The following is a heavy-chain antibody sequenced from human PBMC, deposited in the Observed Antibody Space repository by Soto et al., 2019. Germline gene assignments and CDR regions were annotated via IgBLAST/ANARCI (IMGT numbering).Heavy chain of an antibody. CDR1: VSIFKGHG. J-gene: IGHJ4*02. CDR3: ARDGVGATTFFGFLDY. D-gene: IGHD1-26*01. CDR2: IRYDGSDE. V-gene: IGHV3-33*08. Sequence: QVHLVESGGGVVQPGGSLRLSCAASVSIFKGHGMHWVRQAPGKGLEWVAIIRYDGSDEHYGDSVKGRFTISRDNSKNMLYLQMNSLRAEDTAVYYCARDGVGATTFFGFLDYWGQGTLVTVSS.